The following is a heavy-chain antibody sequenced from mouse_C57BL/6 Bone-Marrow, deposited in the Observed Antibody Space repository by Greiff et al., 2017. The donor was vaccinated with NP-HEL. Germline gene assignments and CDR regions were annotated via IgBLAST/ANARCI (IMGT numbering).Heavy chain of an antibody. Sequence: EVKLVESGGDLVKPGGSLKLSCAASGFTFSSYGMSWVRQTPDKRLEWVATISSGGSYTYYPASVKGGFTISSDNAKNTLYLQMSSLKSEDTAMYYCASPYDYDVAWFAYWGQGTLVTVSA. CDR1: GFTFSSYG. D-gene: IGHD2-4*01. CDR2: ISSGGSYT. CDR3: ASPYDYDVAWFAY. J-gene: IGHJ3*01. V-gene: IGHV5-6*01.